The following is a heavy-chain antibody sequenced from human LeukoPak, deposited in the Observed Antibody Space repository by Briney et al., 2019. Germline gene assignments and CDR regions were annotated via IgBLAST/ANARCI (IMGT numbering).Heavy chain of an antibody. CDR2: ISSSSSYI. Sequence: GGSLRLSCAASGFTFCSYSMNWVRQAPGKGLECVSSISSSSSYIYYADSVKGRFTISRDNAKNSLYLQMNSLRAEDTAVYYCAREGQRFLEWSPPPDYWGQGTLVTVSS. V-gene: IGHV3-21*01. J-gene: IGHJ4*02. CDR3: AREGQRFLEWSPPPDY. CDR1: GFTFCSYS. D-gene: IGHD3-3*01.